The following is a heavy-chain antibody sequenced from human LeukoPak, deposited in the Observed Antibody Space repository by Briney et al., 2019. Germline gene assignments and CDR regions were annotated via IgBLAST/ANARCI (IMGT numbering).Heavy chain of an antibody. CDR2: ISYDGSIK. D-gene: IGHD6-19*01. Sequence: GGSLRLSCAASGFTFSSYAMHWVRQAPGRGLEWVAVISYDGSIKYYADSVKGRFTTSRDNSKNMLYLQMNSLSAEDTAVYYCARGPGYSSGWYVLSVDYWGQGTLVTVSS. CDR3: ARGPGYSSGWYVLSVDY. CDR1: GFTFSSYA. J-gene: IGHJ4*02. V-gene: IGHV3-30-3*01.